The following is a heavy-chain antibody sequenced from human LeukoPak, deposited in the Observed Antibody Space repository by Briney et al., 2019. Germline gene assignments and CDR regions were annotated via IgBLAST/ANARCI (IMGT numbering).Heavy chain of an antibody. CDR2: TYYRSKWYN. Sequence: SQTLSLTCAISGDSVSSNSAAWNWIRQSPSRGLEWLGRTYYRSKWYNDYAVSVKSQITINPDTSKNQFSLQLNSVTPEDTAVYYCATNSRWLLLGDYYYMDVWGKGTTVTVSS. CDR1: GDSVSSNSAA. V-gene: IGHV6-1*01. CDR3: ATNSRWLLLGDYYYMDV. D-gene: IGHD3-22*01. J-gene: IGHJ6*03.